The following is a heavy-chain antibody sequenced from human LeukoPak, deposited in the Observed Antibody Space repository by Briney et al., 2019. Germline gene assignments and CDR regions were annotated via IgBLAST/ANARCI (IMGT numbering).Heavy chain of an antibody. D-gene: IGHD3-3*01. CDR2: ISYDGSNK. Sequence: PGGSLRLSCAASGFTFSSYAMHWVRQAPGKGLEWVAVISYDGSNKYYADSVKGRFTIFRDNSKNTLYLQMNSLRAEDTAVYYCARDREGFLEWLPRAAPAFDIWGQGTMVTVSS. J-gene: IGHJ3*02. CDR3: ARDREGFLEWLPRAAPAFDI. CDR1: GFTFSSYA. V-gene: IGHV3-30-3*01.